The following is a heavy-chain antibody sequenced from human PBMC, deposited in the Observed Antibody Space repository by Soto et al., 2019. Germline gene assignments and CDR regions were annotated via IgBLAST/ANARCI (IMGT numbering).Heavy chain of an antibody. CDR1: GGTFSKDP. V-gene: IGHV1-69*01. Sequence: QVQLVQSGAEVKRPGSSVKISCKASGGTFSKDPISWVRQAPGQGLEWMGAIIPLFGTANYARKFQGRVTIPADESTNTAYMELSSLRSEDSAVYYCARDHVKAAGIYFDCWGQGTRVTVSS. J-gene: IGHJ4*02. CDR3: ARDHVKAAGIYFDC. D-gene: IGHD6-13*01. CDR2: IIPLFGTA.